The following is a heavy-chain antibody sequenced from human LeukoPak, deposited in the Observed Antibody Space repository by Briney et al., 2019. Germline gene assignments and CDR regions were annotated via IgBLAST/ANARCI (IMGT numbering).Heavy chain of an antibody. CDR3: ARVAQRGWYITQLPDY. V-gene: IGHV1-18*01. CDR1: GYTFTSYC. Sequence: ASVKVSCKASGYTFTSYCISWVRQAPGQGLEWVGWISAYNGNTNYAQKLQGRVTMTTDTSTSTAYTELRSLRSDDTAVYYCARVAQRGWYITQLPDYWGQGTLVTVSS. CDR2: ISAYNGNT. D-gene: IGHD6-19*01. J-gene: IGHJ4*02.